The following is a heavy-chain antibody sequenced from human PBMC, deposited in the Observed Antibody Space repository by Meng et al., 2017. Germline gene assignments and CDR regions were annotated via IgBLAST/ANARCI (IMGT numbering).Heavy chain of an antibody. V-gene: IGHV4-34*01. Sequence: QVQLKQWGAGLLKPSETLSLTCAVYGGSFSGYYWSWIRQSPGKGLEWIGEINHSGSTNYNPSLKSRVTISVDTSKNQFSLKLSSVTAADTAVYYCARGRSGTWPWYFDLWGRGTLVTVSS. D-gene: IGHD1-1*01. CDR3: ARGRSGTWPWYFDL. J-gene: IGHJ2*01. CDR1: GGSFSGYY. CDR2: INHSGST.